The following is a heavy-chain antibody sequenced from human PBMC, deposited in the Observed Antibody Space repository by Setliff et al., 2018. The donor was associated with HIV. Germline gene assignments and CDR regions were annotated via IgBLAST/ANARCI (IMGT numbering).Heavy chain of an antibody. CDR1: NFSIGSGYY. Sequence: PSETLSLTCSVSNFSIGSGYYWGWIRLPPGERPEWIGSMYYVGSTYYHPSFESRSSISIDTSENTLSLSLTSVTVADTAVYFCARSRWLFNTAYYFDFWGRGKLVTVSS. D-gene: IGHD3-10*01. CDR2: MYYVGST. V-gene: IGHV4-38-2*02. CDR3: ARSRWLFNTAYYFDF. J-gene: IGHJ4*02.